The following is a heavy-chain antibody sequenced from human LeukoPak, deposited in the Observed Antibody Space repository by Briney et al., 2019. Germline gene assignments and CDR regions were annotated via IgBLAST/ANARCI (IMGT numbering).Heavy chain of an antibody. CDR1: GASMSTHY. V-gene: IGHV4-59*11. CDR3: ATIRRGSIYGYYDF. CDR2: LLDSWRT. J-gene: IGHJ4*02. Sequence: SGTLSLTCTVSGASMSTHYWSWLRQPPGKGLEWIGYLLDSWRTKDNPSLQSRVTLSADTSKNQFSLRLTSVTAADTAVYYCATIRRGSIYGYYDFWGQGILVTVSS. D-gene: IGHD5-18*01.